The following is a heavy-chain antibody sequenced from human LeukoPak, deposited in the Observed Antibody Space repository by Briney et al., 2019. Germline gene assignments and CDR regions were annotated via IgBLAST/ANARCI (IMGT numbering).Heavy chain of an antibody. CDR1: GGTFSSYA. CDR2: IILSFGTP. Sequence: ASVKVSCKASGGTFSSYAISWVRQAPGQGLEWMGGIILSFGTPNYAQKFQDRLTISTAGSTSTAYMELNNLRSTDTAIYYCARDGDDENVDYWGQGTLVTVSS. V-gene: IGHV1-69*05. CDR3: ARDGDDENVDY. D-gene: IGHD3-10*01. J-gene: IGHJ4*02.